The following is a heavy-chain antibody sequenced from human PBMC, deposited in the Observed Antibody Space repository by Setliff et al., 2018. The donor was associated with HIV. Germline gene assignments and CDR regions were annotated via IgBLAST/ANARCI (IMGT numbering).Heavy chain of an antibody. J-gene: IGHJ4*02. CDR2: IGTGGDT. Sequence: GVLRLSCATSGFAFSDYDFHWVRQVTGEGLEWVSAIGTGGDTYYADSVKGRFTISRDNSKNTLYLQMNSLRVEDTAIYYCAKDPRAAVATICDYWGQGTLVTVSS. CDR1: GFAFSDYD. D-gene: IGHD5-12*01. V-gene: IGHV3-13*01. CDR3: AKDPRAAVATICDY.